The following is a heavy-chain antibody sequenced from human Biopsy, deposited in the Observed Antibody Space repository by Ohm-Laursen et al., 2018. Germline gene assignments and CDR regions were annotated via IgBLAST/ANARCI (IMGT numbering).Heavy chain of an antibody. CDR1: GASISDYY. CDR2: IFTSGST. Sequence: SDTLSLTCAVSGASISDYYCVWIRQPAGKGLEWIGLIFTSGSTTYNPSLRRRVTMSVDTSKNQFTLNLSSVTAADTAMYYCAKGYTDYSDNSGFSYYFRYWGQGTLVTVSS. J-gene: IGHJ4*02. CDR3: AKGYTDYSDNSGFSYYFRY. V-gene: IGHV4-4*07. D-gene: IGHD3-22*01.